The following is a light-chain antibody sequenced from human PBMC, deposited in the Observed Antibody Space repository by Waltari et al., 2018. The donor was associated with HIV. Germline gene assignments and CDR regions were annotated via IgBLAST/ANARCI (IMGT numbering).Light chain of an antibody. CDR2: DVS. CDR3: SSFTISSTLD. CDR1: SSDVGGYNY. J-gene: IGLJ1*01. V-gene: IGLV2-14*03. Sequence: QSALTQPASVSGSPGQSITISCTGTSSDVGGYNYVSWYQQHPGKAPKLMIYDVSNRPSGVSNRFSGSKSGNTASLTISGLQAEDEADYYCSSFTISSTLDFGTGTKVTVL.